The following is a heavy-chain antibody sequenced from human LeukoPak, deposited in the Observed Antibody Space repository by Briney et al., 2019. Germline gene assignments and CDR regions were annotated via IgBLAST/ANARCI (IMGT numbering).Heavy chain of an antibody. CDR1: GGSFSGYY. V-gene: IGHV4-34*01. CDR2: FNHSGST. CDR3: AAEMGNYYYDSSGYLHY. Sequence: SETLSLTCGVYGGSFSGYYWRWIRQPPGKGLEWIGEFNHSGSTNYNPSLKSRVTISVDTSKNQFSLKLSSVTAADTAVYYCAAEMGNYYYDSSGYLHYWGQGILVTVSS. D-gene: IGHD3-22*01. J-gene: IGHJ4*02.